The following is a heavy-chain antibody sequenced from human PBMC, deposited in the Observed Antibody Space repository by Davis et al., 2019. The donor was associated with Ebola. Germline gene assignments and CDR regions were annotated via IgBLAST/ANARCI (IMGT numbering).Heavy chain of an antibody. J-gene: IGHJ5*02. CDR1: GGSFSSYY. Sequence: SETLSPTCTASGGSFSSYYWSWIRQPPGKGLEWIGYIYYSGSTNYNPSLKSRVTISVDTSKNQFSLKLSSVTAADTAVYYCAREVYYYDSSGYYFGWFDPWGQGTLVTVSS. CDR3: AREVYYYDSSGYYFGWFDP. D-gene: IGHD3-22*01. CDR2: IYYSGST. V-gene: IGHV4-59*12.